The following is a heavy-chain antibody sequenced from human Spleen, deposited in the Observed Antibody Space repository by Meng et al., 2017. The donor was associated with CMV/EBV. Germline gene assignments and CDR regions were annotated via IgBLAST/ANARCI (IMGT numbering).Heavy chain of an antibody. CDR2: IYPVDSDT. Sequence: GGSLRLSCEASGYRFTDYCIAWVRQMPGKGLEWMGIIYPVDSDTRYSPSFRGQVTISADKSISTAYLQWNSLEASDTAMYYCARAQRRLGWWFDPWGQGTLVTVSS. CDR3: ARAQRRLGWWFDP. D-gene: IGHD2-21*01. CDR1: GYRFTDYC. J-gene: IGHJ5*02. V-gene: IGHV5-51*01.